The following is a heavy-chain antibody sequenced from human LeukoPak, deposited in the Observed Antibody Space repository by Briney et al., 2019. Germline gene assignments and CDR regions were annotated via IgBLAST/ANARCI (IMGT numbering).Heavy chain of an antibody. CDR2: TYYRSKRYN. V-gene: IGHV6-1*01. D-gene: IGHD1/OR15-1a*01. CDR1: VDSVSRNSAA. J-gene: IGHJ4*02. Sequence: SQSLSLIRAISVDSVSRNSAAWNWIRQSPSRGLEWLEPTYYRSKRYNDYAGPVNSRITINHDTSTNQFSLQLNAVTPEATAVYYCGRGLDGNKWAFDYWGQGTLVTVSS. CDR3: GRGLDGNKWAFDY.